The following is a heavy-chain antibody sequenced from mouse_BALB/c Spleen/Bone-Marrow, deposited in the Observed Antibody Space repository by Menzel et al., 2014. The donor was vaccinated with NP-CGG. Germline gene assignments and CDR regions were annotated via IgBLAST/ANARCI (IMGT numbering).Heavy chain of an antibody. Sequence: QVQLQQSGPELVRPGVSVKISCKGSGYTFTDYAMHWVKKSHAKSLEWIGVISTYSGNTNYNQKFKGKATMTVDKSSSTAYMELARLTSEDSAIYYCARGNRYDGAWFAYWGQGTLVTVSA. CDR3: ARGNRYDGAWFAY. J-gene: IGHJ3*01. CDR1: GYTFTDYA. V-gene: IGHV1-67*01. CDR2: ISTYSGNT. D-gene: IGHD2-14*01.